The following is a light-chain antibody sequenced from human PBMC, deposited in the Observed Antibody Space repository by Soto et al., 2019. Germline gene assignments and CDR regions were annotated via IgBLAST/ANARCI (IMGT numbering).Light chain of an antibody. Sequence: DIQMTQSPSSLSASVGDRVTITCRASQSISSYLNWYQQKPGKAPKVLIYAASSLQSGVPSRFTGSGSGTDFTLTISSLQPEDFATYYCQQSYSTPITFGQGTRLDIK. V-gene: IGKV1-39*01. CDR1: QSISSY. J-gene: IGKJ5*01. CDR2: AAS. CDR3: QQSYSTPIT.